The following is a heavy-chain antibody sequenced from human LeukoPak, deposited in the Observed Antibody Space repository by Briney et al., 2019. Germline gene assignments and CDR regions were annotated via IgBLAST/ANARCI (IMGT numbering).Heavy chain of an antibody. V-gene: IGHV3-23*01. Sequence: PGGSLRLSCAASGFTFSSYAMSWVRQAPGKGLEWVSAISGSGGSTYYADSVKGRFTISRDNSKNTLYLQMNSLRAEDTAVYYCAKEGPSNYYGSGSYSYLGYWGQGTLVTVSS. CDR3: AKEGPSNYYGSGSYSYLGY. CDR1: GFTFSSYA. CDR2: ISGSGGST. D-gene: IGHD3-10*01. J-gene: IGHJ4*02.